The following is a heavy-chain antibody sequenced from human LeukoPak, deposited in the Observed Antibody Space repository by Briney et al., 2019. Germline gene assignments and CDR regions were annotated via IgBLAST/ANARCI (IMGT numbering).Heavy chain of an antibody. CDR2: INPSSGGT. V-gene: IGHV1-2*06. CDR1: GYTFTGYY. Sequence: ASVKVSCKASGYTFTGYYMHWVRQAPGQGLEWMGRINPSSGGTNYAQKFQGRVTMTRDTSISTAYMELSRLRSDDTAVYYCARDSEITMVRGVLYYYYYYMDVWGKGTTVTVSS. D-gene: IGHD3-10*01. CDR3: ARDSEITMVRGVLYYYYYYMDV. J-gene: IGHJ6*03.